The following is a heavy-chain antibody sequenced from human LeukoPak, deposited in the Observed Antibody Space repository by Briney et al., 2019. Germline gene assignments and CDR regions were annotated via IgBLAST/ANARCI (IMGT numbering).Heavy chain of an antibody. CDR2: IYYSGST. CDR3: AIIAVAGTLLDY. CDR1: GGSISSYY. D-gene: IGHD6-19*01. J-gene: IGHJ4*02. Sequence: SETLSLTSTVSGGSISSYYWSWIRQPPGKGLEWIGYIYYSGSTNYNPSLKSRVTISVDTSKNQFSLKLSSVTAADTAVYYCAIIAVAGTLLDYWGQGSLVTASS. V-gene: IGHV4-59*01.